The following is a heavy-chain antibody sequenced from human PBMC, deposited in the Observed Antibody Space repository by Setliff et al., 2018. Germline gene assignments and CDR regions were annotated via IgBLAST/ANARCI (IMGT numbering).Heavy chain of an antibody. J-gene: IGHJ6*02. CDR2: ISNYNDIT. CDR3: ARVVYYASGSSLSYGMDV. Sequence: GASVKVSCKAPTYIFNSYGISWVRQAPGHGLEWMGWISNYNDITSYAQRFQGRVTMTTDTSTSAAYMELRSLRSDDTAVYYCARVVYYASGSSLSYGMDVWGQGTAVTVSS. D-gene: IGHD3-10*01. CDR1: TYIFNSYG. V-gene: IGHV1-18*01.